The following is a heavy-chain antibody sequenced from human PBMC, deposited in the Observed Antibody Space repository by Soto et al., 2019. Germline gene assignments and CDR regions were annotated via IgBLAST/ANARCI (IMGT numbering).Heavy chain of an antibody. CDR2: IYTSGST. D-gene: IGHD6-13*01. J-gene: IGHJ5*02. V-gene: IGHV4-4*07. Sequence: SETLSLTCTVSGGSISSYCWSWIRQPAGKGLEWIGRIYTSGSTNYNPSLKSRVTMSVDTSKNQFSLKLSSVTAADTAVYYCARAPRIAAAGAVWFDPWGQGTLVTVSS. CDR3: ARAPRIAAAGAVWFDP. CDR1: GGSISSYC.